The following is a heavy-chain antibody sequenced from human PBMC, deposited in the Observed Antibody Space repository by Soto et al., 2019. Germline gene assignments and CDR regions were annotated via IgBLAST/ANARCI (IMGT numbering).Heavy chain of an antibody. CDR1: GGSISSCGYY. J-gene: IGHJ4*02. D-gene: IGHD2-15*01. CDR3: ARDGGYCSGGSCYHFDY. Sequence: SENLSLTCTVSGGSISSCGYYWSWIRQHPGKALEWIGYIYYSGSTYYNPSLKSRVTISVDTSKNQFSLKLSSVTAADTAVYYSARDGGYCSGGSCYHFDYWGQGTLVTVSS. V-gene: IGHV4-31*03. CDR2: IYYSGST.